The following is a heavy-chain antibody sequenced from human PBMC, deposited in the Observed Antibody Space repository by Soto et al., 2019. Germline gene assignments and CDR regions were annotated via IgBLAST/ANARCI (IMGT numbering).Heavy chain of an antibody. Sequence: EVQLLESGGGLEQPGGSLIVSCAASGFIFSSYAMNWVRQTPGKGLEWVSGISGSGVSTYYADSVKGRFSISRDNSKNSLYLQMNSLRAEDTAIFYCVKVRGSFYTYYFDYCGQGTLVTVSS. V-gene: IGHV3-23*01. CDR1: GFIFSSYA. CDR3: VKVRGSFYTYYFDY. D-gene: IGHD3-10*01. J-gene: IGHJ4*02. CDR2: ISGSGVST.